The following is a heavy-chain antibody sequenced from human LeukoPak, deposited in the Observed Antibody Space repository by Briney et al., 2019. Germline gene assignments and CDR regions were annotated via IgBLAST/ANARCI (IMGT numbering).Heavy chain of an antibody. CDR3: ATAVAGIGAFDY. J-gene: IGHJ4*02. Sequence: PGGSLRLSCAASGFTVSSNYMNWVRQAPGKGLEWVSVIYSGGSTHYADSVKGRFTISRDNSKNTLYLQMNSLRAEDTAVYYCATAVAGIGAFDYWGQGTLVTVSS. D-gene: IGHD6-19*01. CDR2: IYSGGST. V-gene: IGHV3-66*01. CDR1: GFTVSSNY.